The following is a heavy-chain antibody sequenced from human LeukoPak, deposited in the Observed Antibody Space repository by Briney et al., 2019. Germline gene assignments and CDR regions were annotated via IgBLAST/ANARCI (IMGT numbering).Heavy chain of an antibody. CDR2: ISSSGSTI. Sequence: GALRLSCAASGFPFSDYYMSWIRQAPGKGLEWVSYISSSGSTIYYADSVKGRFTISRDNAKNSLYLQMNSLRAEDTAVYYCARAAYCSGGSCYDGYYYYMDVWGKGTTVTISS. CDR1: GFPFSDYY. J-gene: IGHJ6*03. CDR3: ARAAYCSGGSCYDGYYYYMDV. V-gene: IGHV3-11*01. D-gene: IGHD2-15*01.